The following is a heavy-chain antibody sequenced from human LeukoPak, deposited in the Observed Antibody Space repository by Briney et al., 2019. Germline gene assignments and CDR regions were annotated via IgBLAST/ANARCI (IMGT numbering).Heavy chain of an antibody. D-gene: IGHD3-10*01. CDR2: IWYDGSNK. J-gene: IGHJ3*02. CDR3: ASLGSITMVRGVIGPADDAFDI. V-gene: IGHV3-33*08. CDR1: GFAFSSYG. Sequence: GRSLRLSCAASGFAFSSYGMHWVRQAPGKGLEWVAVIWYDGSNKYYADPVKGRFTISRDNSKNTLYLQMNSLRAEDTAVYYCASLGSITMVRGVIGPADDAFDIWGQGTMVTVSS.